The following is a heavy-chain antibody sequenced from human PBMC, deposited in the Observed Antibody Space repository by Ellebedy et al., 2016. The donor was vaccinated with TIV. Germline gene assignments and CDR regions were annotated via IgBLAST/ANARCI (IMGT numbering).Heavy chain of an antibody. D-gene: IGHD2-8*01. V-gene: IGHV4-39*02. J-gene: IGHJ4*02. CDR1: GGSISSNSSY. Sequence: MPSETLSLTCTVSGGSISSNSSYWGWIRQPPGKGLEWIGSIYYSGSTYYNPSLKSRVTISVDTSKNHFSLKLSSVTAANTAVYYCARTYAHHCTNGVCNMAYNFDYWGQGTLVTVSS. CDR3: ARTYAHHCTNGVCNMAYNFDY. CDR2: IYYSGST.